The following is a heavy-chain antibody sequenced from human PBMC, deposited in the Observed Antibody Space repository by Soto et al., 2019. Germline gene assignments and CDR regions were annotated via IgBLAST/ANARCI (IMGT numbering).Heavy chain of an antibody. CDR1: GYTLTELS. V-gene: IGHV1-24*01. CDR3: ARDLRPRITMVRGREDWFDP. D-gene: IGHD3-10*01. J-gene: IGHJ5*02. CDR2: FDPSGGET. Sequence: ASVKVCCKDSGYTLTELSMHWVRQAPGKGLEWMGGFDPSGGETIYAQKLQGRVTMTRDTSTSTVYMELSSLRSEDTAVYYCARDLRPRITMVRGREDWFDPWGQGTLVTVSS.